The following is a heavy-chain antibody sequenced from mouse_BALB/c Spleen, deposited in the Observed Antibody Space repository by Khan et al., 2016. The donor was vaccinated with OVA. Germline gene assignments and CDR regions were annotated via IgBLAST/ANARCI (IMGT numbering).Heavy chain of an antibody. Sequence: EVQLQESGPGLVKPSQSLSLTCTVSGYSITSEYAWNWIRQFPGNKLEWMGYINYSGNTRFNPSLKSRTSITRDPSKNPFFLQLNSVTTEDTATYNCARKDDYYYDPFPYWGQGTLVTVSA. CDR3: ARKDDYYYDPFPY. CDR2: INYSGNT. CDR1: GYSITSEYA. V-gene: IGHV3-2*02. D-gene: IGHD2-4*01. J-gene: IGHJ3*01.